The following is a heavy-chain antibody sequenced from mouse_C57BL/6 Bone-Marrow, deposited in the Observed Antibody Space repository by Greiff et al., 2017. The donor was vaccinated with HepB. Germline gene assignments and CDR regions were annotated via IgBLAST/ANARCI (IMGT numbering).Heavy chain of an antibody. CDR3: ARECGYYSNHYFDY. CDR1: GYAFSSSW. V-gene: IGHV1-82*01. CDR2: IYPGDGDT. J-gene: IGHJ2*01. Sequence: VQLQESGPELVKPGASVKISCKASGYAFSSSWMNWVKQRPGKGLEWIGRIYPGDGDTNYNGKFKGKATLTADKSSSTAYMQLSSLTSEDSAVYFGARECGYYSNHYFDYWGQGTTLTVSS. D-gene: IGHD2-5*01.